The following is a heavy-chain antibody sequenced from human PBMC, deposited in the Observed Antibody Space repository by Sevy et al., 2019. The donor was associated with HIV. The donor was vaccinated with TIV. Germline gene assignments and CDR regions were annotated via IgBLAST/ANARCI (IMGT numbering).Heavy chain of an antibody. J-gene: IGHJ6*02. Sequence: ASLKVSCKASGGTFSNYAISWVRQAPGQGLEWMGGFIPMFDTANYAQKFQGKVTLTADGSTTTAYMELSSLSFDDTAVYYCAGSYFDSSGYSPLFYYGMDVWGQGTTVTVSS. CDR1: GGTFSNYA. D-gene: IGHD3-22*01. CDR3: AGSYFDSSGYSPLFYYGMDV. CDR2: FIPMFDTA. V-gene: IGHV1-69*13.